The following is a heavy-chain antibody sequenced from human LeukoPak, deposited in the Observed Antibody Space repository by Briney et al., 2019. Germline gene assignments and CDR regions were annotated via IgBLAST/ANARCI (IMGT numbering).Heavy chain of an antibody. V-gene: IGHV4-39*01. Sequence: PSETLSLTCTVSGGSISSSSYYWGWIRQPPGKGLEWIGSIYYSGSTYYNPSLKSRVTISVDTSKNQFSLKLSSVTAADTAVYYCARHAQRYDXSGYYQAMRYWGQGTLVTVSS. CDR1: GGSISSSSYY. CDR2: IYYSGST. CDR3: ARHAQRYDXSGYYQAMRY. J-gene: IGHJ4*02. D-gene: IGHD3-22*01.